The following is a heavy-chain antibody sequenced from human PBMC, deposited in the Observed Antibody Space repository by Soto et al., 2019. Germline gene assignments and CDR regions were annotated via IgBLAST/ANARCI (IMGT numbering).Heavy chain of an antibody. V-gene: IGHV3-15*07. CDR2: IKSKTDGGTT. J-gene: IGHJ6*02. CDR3: TTEYYYYGMDL. CDR1: GFTFSDAW. Sequence: GGSLRLSCAASGFTFSDAWMNWVRQAPGKGLEWVGRIKSKTDGGTTDYAAPVKGRFTISRDDSKNTPYLQMNSLTTEDTAVYYCTTEYYYYGMDLCSQGTTVTV.